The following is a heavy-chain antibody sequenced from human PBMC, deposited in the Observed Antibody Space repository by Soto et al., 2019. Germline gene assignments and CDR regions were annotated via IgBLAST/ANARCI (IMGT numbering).Heavy chain of an antibody. D-gene: IGHD6-13*01. J-gene: IGHJ5*02. CDR1: GFTFSSYA. V-gene: IGHV3-23*01. CDR3: AKGPYSSSWYGWFDP. CDR2: ISGSGGST. Sequence: GGSLRLSCAASGFTFSSYAMSWVRQAPGKGLEWVSAISGSGGSTYYADSVKGRFTISRDNSKNTLYLQMNSLRAEDTAVYYCAKGPYSSSWYGWFDPWGQGTLVTVSS.